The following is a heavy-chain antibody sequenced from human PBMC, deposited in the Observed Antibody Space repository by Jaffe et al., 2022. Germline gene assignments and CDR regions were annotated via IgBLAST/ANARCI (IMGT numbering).Heavy chain of an antibody. CDR3: ARVGKYQLRDAFDI. CDR2: INSDGSST. Sequence: EVQLVESGGGLVQPGGSLRLSCAASGFTFSSYWMHWVRQAPGKGLVWVSRINSDGSSTSYADSVKGRFTISRDNAKNTLYLQMNSLRAEDTAVYYCARVGKYQLRDAFDIWGQGTMVTVSS. CDR1: GFTFSSYW. J-gene: IGHJ3*02. D-gene: IGHD2-2*01. V-gene: IGHV3-74*01.